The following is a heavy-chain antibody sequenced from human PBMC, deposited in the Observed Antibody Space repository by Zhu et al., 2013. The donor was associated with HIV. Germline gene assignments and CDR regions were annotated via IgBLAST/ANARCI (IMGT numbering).Heavy chain of an antibody. CDR2: INPNNGGT. D-gene: IGHD5-12*01. V-gene: IGHV1-2*02. J-gene: IGHJ4*02. CDR1: GYSFTGNY. Sequence: QVQLVQSGAEVKKPGASVKVSCKASGYSFTGNYMHWVRQAPGQGLEWMGWINPNNGGTKYAQKFQGRVTMTRDTSITTAYMELTGLTSDDTAVYYCARQNRDGFNPLHFDYWGQGTLVTVSS. CDR3: ARQNRDGFNPLHFDY.